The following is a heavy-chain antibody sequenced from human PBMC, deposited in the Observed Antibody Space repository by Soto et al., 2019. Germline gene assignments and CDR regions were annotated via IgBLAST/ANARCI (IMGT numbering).Heavy chain of an antibody. CDR1: GDSVSRYY. V-gene: IGHV4-59*02. D-gene: IGHD1-26*01. J-gene: IGHJ6*03. CDR3: ARRMGNHYMDV. CDR2: IFYSGST. Sequence: TLSLTCTASGDSVSRYYWSWIRQPPGKGLEWIGYIFYSGSTNYNPSLKSRVTISVDTSKNHFSLKVNSVTTADTAVYYCARRMGNHYMDVWGKGTTVTVSS.